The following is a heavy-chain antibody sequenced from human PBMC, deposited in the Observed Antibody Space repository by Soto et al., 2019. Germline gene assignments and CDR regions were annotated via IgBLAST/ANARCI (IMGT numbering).Heavy chain of an antibody. CDR3: ARYILGVRYYGMDV. J-gene: IGHJ6*02. Sequence: EVQLLESGGGLVQPGGSLRLSCAASGFIFSSYAMKWVRQAPGKGLEWVSLIGESGTPTYYADSVKGRFTISRDNSGNTLFLEMYSLRAEDTAVYYCARYILGVRYYGMDVWGQGTTVTVSS. CDR2: IGESGTPT. V-gene: IGHV3-23*01. D-gene: IGHD5-18*01. CDR1: GFIFSSYA.